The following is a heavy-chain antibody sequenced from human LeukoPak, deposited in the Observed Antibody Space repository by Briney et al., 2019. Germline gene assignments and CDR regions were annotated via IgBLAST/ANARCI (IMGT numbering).Heavy chain of an antibody. CDR1: GFSFSNHW. D-gene: IGHD2-21*02. CDR3: VRGAVTGQQCDN. Sequence: PGGSLRLSCAASGFSFSNHWMHRVRQVPGEGLVWISRITSDGYTTNYADSVKGRFTISRDNAKNTLYLQMNSLRDEDTAVYYCVRGAVTGQQCDNWGQGTLVTVSS. V-gene: IGHV3-74*01. J-gene: IGHJ4*02. CDR2: ITSDGYTT.